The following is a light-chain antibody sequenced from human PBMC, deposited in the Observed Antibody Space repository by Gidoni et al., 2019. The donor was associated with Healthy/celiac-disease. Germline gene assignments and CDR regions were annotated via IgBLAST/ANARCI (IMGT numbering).Light chain of an antibody. CDR3: QQYYSTPVT. CDR2: WAY. J-gene: IGKJ5*01. V-gene: IGKV4-1*01. Sequence: DIVMTQSPDSLAVSLGERYTINCKSSQSVLYSSNNKNYLAWYQQKQGQPPKLLIYWAYTRESGVPDRFSGSGSGTDSTINISSLQAEDVAVYYCQQYYSTPVTFGQGTRLEIK. CDR1: QSVLYSSNNKNY.